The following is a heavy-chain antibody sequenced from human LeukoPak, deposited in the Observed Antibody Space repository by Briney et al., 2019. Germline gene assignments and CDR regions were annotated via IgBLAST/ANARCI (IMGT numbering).Heavy chain of an antibody. CDR1: GFTLSSYW. D-gene: IGHD6-13*01. Sequence: GGSLRLSCAGSGFTLSSYWISWVRLAPEKGLEWVANIKTDGSVKYYVDSVKGRFTISRDNSKNSVYLQMNSLRVEDTAVYYCANQLIPASATVFEFWGQGTLVTVSS. CDR3: ANQLIPASATVFEF. V-gene: IGHV3-7*03. J-gene: IGHJ4*02. CDR2: IKTDGSVK.